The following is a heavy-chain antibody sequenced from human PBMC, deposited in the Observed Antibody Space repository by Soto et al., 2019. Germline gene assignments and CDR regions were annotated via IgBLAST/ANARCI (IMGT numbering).Heavy chain of an antibody. J-gene: IGHJ4*02. CDR3: ASRKYDSSGYYLVY. D-gene: IGHD3-22*01. Sequence: PGGSLRLSCAASGFTFSDYYMSWIRQAPGKGLEWVSYISSSSSYTNYADSVKGRFTISRDNAKNSLYLQMNSLRAEDTAVYYCASRKYDSSGYYLVYWGQGTLVTVSS. V-gene: IGHV3-11*06. CDR1: GFTFSDYY. CDR2: ISSSSSYT.